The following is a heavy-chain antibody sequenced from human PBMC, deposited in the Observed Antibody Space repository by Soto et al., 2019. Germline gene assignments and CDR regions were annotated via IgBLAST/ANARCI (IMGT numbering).Heavy chain of an antibody. CDR1: GFTFTSYG. CDR3: AKDGGDIVVVPAAHNWFDP. CDR2: ISGSGGST. V-gene: IGHV3-23*01. J-gene: IGHJ5*02. Sequence: PGGSLRLSCAASGFTFTSYGMHWVRQAPGKGLEWVSAISGSGGSTYYADSVKGRFTISRDNPKNTLYLQMNSLRAEDTAVYYCAKDGGDIVVVPAAHNWFDPWGQGTLVTVSS. D-gene: IGHD2-2*01.